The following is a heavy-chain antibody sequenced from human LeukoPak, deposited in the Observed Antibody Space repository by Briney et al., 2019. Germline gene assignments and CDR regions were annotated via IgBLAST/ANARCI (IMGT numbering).Heavy chain of an antibody. CDR3: AKGSRSTVTTREIY. CDR1: GFTFSSYG. Sequence: PGGSLRLSCAASGFTFSSYGMHWVRQAPGKGLEWVAFIRYDGSNKYYADSVKGRFTISRDNSKNTLYLQMNSLRAEDTAVYYCAKGSRSTVTTREIYWGQGTLVTVSS. V-gene: IGHV3-30*02. J-gene: IGHJ4*02. CDR2: IRYDGSNK. D-gene: IGHD4-17*01.